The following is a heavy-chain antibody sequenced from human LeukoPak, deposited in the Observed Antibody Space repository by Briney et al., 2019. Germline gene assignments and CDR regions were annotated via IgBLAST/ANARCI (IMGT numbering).Heavy chain of an antibody. CDR1: GYTFTNYD. CDR2: MNPNSGNT. Sequence: ASVKVSSKASGYTFTNYDINWVRLATGQGLEWMGWMNPNSGNTGYAQKFQRRVTMTRNTSVSTAYMDLSSLRSEDTAVYDCARGSSGDYSVSGSAWFDPWGQGTLVTVSS. J-gene: IGHJ5*02. D-gene: IGHD3-10*01. V-gene: IGHV1-8*01. CDR3: ARGSSGDYSVSGSAWFDP.